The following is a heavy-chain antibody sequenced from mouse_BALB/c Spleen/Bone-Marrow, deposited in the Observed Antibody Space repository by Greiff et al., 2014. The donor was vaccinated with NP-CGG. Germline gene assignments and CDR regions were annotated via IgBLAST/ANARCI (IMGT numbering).Heavy chain of an antibody. CDR1: GFSLTSYG. Sequence: QVQLQQPGPGLVAPSQSLSITCTVSGFSLTSYGVHWVRQPPGKGLEWLGVIWAGGSTNYNSALMSRLSISKDNSKSQVFLKMNSLQTDDTAMYYCARGGGSWYFDVWGAGTTVTVSS. CDR3: ARGGGSWYFDV. J-gene: IGHJ1*01. CDR2: IWAGGST. V-gene: IGHV2-9*02.